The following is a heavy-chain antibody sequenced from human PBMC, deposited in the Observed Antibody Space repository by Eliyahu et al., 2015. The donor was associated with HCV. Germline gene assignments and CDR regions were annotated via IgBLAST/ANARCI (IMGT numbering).Heavy chain of an antibody. J-gene: IGHJ4*02. CDR3: AHKAGAVSDPEYFDY. D-gene: IGHD3-16*01. V-gene: IGHV2-5*02. Sequence: QITLKESGPTVVKPTQTLTLTCTFSXFSLXXRGVAVGWIRQPPGKALDWLALIYWDDDKRYHPSLKSRLTITKDTSKNQVVLTMTNMDPVDTATYYCAHKAGAVSDPEYFDYWGQGTLVTVSS. CDR1: XFSLXXRGVA. CDR2: IYWDDDK.